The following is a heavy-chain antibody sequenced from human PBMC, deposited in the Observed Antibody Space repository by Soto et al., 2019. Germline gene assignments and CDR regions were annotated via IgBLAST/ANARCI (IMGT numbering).Heavy chain of an antibody. Sequence: PGGSLRLSCAASGFTFSSYAMSWVRQAPGKGLEWVSAISGSGGSTYYADSVKGRFTISRDNSKNTLYLQMNSLRAEDTAVYYCANTKSSSHYDILTGYYFDYWGQGTLVTVSS. V-gene: IGHV3-23*01. D-gene: IGHD3-9*01. CDR3: ANTKSSSHYDILTGYYFDY. CDR1: GFTFSSYA. CDR2: ISGSGGST. J-gene: IGHJ4*02.